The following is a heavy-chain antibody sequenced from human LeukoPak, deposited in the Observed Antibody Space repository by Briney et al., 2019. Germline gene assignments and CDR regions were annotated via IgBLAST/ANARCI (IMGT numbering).Heavy chain of an antibody. Sequence: GGSLRLSCAASAFSFSNYAMTWVRQAPGKGPEWVSGISGSGGRSYYADSVKGRFTMSRDNSRNTLHLQMNSLRAEDTAVYYCAKVPQIDYFPSGNHAFDLWGQGTMVIVSS. V-gene: IGHV3-23*01. CDR3: AKVPQIDYFPSGNHAFDL. CDR1: AFSFSNYA. D-gene: IGHD3-10*01. J-gene: IGHJ3*01. CDR2: ISGSGGRS.